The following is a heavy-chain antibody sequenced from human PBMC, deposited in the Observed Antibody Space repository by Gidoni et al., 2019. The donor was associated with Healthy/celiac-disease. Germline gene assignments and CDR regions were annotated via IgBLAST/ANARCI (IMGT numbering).Heavy chain of an antibody. D-gene: IGHD3-10*01. V-gene: IGHV1-69*01. CDR2: IVPVFGTG. CDR1: GGTFSTYG. Sequence: QVQLVQSGAEVKKPGSSVKVSCKASGGTFSTYGISWVRQAPGPGLAWVGGIVPVFGTGDYAQKFQGRVTITADESTSTAYMELSNLRSEDTAVYYCARKGERWDVLEKFYFGVDVWGQGTTVTVSS. CDR3: ARKGERWDVLEKFYFGVDV. J-gene: IGHJ6*02.